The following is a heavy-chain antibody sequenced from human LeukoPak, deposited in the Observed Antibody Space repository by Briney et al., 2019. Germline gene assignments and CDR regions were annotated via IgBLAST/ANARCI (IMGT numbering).Heavy chain of an antibody. CDR3: ARDVVGSSWSDY. Sequence: GGSLRLSCAASGFTFSSYSMNWVRQAPGKGLEWVSSISTGSSYIYYADSVKGRFTISRDNARNSLYLQMNSLRAEDTAVYYCARDVVGSSWSDYWGQGTLATVSS. D-gene: IGHD6-13*01. CDR1: GFTFSSYS. J-gene: IGHJ4*02. CDR2: ISTGSSYI. V-gene: IGHV3-21*01.